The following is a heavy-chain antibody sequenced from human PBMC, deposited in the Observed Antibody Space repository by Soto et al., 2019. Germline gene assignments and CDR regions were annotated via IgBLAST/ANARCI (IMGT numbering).Heavy chain of an antibody. CDR3: TTDSIAAAETQYYYYYYGMDV. D-gene: IGHD6-13*01. V-gene: IGHV3-15*07. CDR1: GFTFSNAW. Sequence: EVQLVESGGGLVKPGGSLRLSCAASGFTFSNAWMNWVRQAPGKGLEWVGRIKSKTDGGTTDYAAPVKGSFTISRDDSKNTLYLQMNSLKTEDTAVYYCTTDSIAAAETQYYYYYYGMDVWGQGTTVTVSS. CDR2: IKSKTDGGTT. J-gene: IGHJ6*02.